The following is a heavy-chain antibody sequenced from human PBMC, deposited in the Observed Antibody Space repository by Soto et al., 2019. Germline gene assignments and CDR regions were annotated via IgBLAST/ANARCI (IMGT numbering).Heavy chain of an antibody. J-gene: IGHJ4*02. CDR2: IYHSGST. V-gene: IGHV4-59*01. CDR3: ARASRNYFDY. Sequence: SETLSLTCTVSGDTITDYYWSWIRQPPGKGLEWIGYIYHSGSTYYNPSLKRRGTISMETSKTQYSLKMSSGKGADTDVYYCARASRNYFDYWGQGTLVTVSS. CDR1: GDTITDYY.